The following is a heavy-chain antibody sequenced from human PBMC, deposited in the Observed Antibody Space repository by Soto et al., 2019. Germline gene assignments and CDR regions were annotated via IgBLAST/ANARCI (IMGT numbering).Heavy chain of an antibody. CDR1: GFTFSHVS. CDR2: ISSASSET. J-gene: IGHJ4*02. Sequence: GGSLRLSCEASGFTFSHVSMNWVRQVPGKGLEWVASISSASSETWYADSVKGRFIISRDNAQNSLFLQMNTLRPEDSAIYYCARVAYWGPGTQVTVSS. V-gene: IGHV3-21*01. CDR3: ARVAY.